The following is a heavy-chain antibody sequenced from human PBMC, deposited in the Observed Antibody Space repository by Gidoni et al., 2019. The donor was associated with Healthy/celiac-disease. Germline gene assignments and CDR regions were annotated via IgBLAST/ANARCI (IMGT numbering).Heavy chain of an antibody. J-gene: IGHJ4*02. D-gene: IGHD3-10*01. CDR3: ARDQVYYYGSGSYYNVPSDY. Sequence: VQLVQSGAEVKTPGASVKISCKASGYTFTSYGISWVRQAPGQGLGWMGWLSAYHGNTNYAQKLQGRVTMTTDTSTSTAYMELRSLRSDDTAVYYWARDQVYYYGSGSYYNVPSDYWGQGTLVTVSS. V-gene: IGHV1-18*01. CDR2: LSAYHGNT. CDR1: GYTFTSYG.